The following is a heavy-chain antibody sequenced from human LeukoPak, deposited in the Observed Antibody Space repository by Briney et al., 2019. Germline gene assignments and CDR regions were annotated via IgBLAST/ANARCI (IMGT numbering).Heavy chain of an antibody. CDR1: GYTLTELS. CDR3: ARRNAIFYYYGMDV. J-gene: IGHJ6*02. Sequence: ASVKVSCKVSGYTLTELSMHWVRQAPGKGLEWRGGFDPEDGETIYAQKFQGRVTMTEDTSTDTAYMELSSLRSEDTAVYYCARRNAIFYYYGMDVWGQGTTVTVSS. CDR2: FDPEDGET. V-gene: IGHV1-24*01. D-gene: IGHD3-9*01.